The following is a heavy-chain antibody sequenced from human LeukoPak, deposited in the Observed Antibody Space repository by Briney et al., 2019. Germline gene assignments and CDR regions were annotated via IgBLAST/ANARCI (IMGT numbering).Heavy chain of an antibody. D-gene: IGHD6-13*01. CDR1: GYTFTSYG. CDR3: ARSAAGTPRRLSLDY. J-gene: IGHJ4*02. Sequence: GASVKVSCKASGYTFTSYGISWVRQAPGQGLEWMGWISAYNGNTNYAQKFQGWVTMTRDTSISTAYMELSRLRSDDTAVYYCARSAAGTPRRLSLDYWGQGTLVTVSS. CDR2: ISAYNGNT. V-gene: IGHV1-18*01.